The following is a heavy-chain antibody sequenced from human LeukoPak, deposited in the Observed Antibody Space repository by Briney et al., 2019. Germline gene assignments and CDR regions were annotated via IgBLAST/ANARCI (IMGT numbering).Heavy chain of an antibody. D-gene: IGHD4-23*01. CDR2: IYYSGST. CDR1: GGPVSSSRYY. J-gene: IGHJ3*02. Sequence: SETLSLTCTVSGGPVSSSRYYWGWIRQPPGKGLEWIGSIYYSGSTNYNLSLKSRVTISVDTSKNQFSLKLSSVTAADTAVYYCARAYGGNFDAFDIWGQGTMVTVSS. V-gene: IGHV4-39*01. CDR3: ARAYGGNFDAFDI.